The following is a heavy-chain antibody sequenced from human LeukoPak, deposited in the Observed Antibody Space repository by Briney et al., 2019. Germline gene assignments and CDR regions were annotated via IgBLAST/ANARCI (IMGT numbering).Heavy chain of an antibody. J-gene: IGHJ4*02. V-gene: IGHV1-69*04. Sequence: GASVTLSCTSSACTFSIYAISWVRQAHGQGQEWMGRIIPILGIANYAQKSQGRVTITADKSTSTAYMELSSLRSEDTAVYYRARQRVGATSSDYWGQGTLVTVSS. CDR1: ACTFSIYA. D-gene: IGHD1-26*01. CDR2: IIPILGIA. CDR3: ARQRVGATSSDY.